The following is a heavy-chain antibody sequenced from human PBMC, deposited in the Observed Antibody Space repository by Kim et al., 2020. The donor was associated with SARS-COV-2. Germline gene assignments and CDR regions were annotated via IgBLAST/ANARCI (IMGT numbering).Heavy chain of an antibody. V-gene: IGHV4-39*01. J-gene: IGHJ4*02. D-gene: IGHD4-17*01. CDR2: IYYSGST. CDR3: ARHLGGDYSEYYFDY. CDR1: GGSISSSSYY. Sequence: SETLSLTCTVSGGSISSSSYYWGWIRQPPGKGLEWIGSIYYSGSTYYNPSLKSRVTISVDTSKNQFSLKLSSVTAADTAVYYCARHLGGDYSEYYFDYWGQGTLVTVSS.